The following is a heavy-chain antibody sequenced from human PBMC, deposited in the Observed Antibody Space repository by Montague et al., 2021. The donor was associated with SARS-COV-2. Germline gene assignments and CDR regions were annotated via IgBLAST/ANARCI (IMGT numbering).Heavy chain of an antibody. CDR2: IFYTGAT. CDR1: SGSVYGHY. J-gene: IGHJ3*01. CDR3: ATLGALAGNSFDF. Sequence: SETLSLTCTVSSGSVYGHYLAWIRQPPAKGLECIAYIFYTGATYYNPSPGSRVSISVDTSKNQHALKVISVTAADSAFYYCATLGALAGNSFDFWGPGTFVIVSS. D-gene: IGHD4-23*01. V-gene: IGHV4-59*02.